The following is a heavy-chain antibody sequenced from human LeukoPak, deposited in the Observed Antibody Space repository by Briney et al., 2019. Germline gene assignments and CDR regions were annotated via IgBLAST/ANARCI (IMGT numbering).Heavy chain of an antibody. V-gene: IGHV3-53*01. CDR3: ARVVDYLRAFDI. CDR2: IYSGGST. CDR1: GFTVSSNY. D-gene: IGHD2/OR15-2a*01. Sequence: PGGSLRLSCAASGFTVSSNYMSWVRQAPGKGLEWVSVIYSGGSTYYADSVKGRFTISRDNSKNSLYLQMNSLRAEDTAVYYCARVVDYLRAFDIWGQGTMVTVSS. J-gene: IGHJ3*02.